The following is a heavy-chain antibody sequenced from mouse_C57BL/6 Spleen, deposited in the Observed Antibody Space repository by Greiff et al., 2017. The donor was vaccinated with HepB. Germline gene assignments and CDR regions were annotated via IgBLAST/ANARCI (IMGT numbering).Heavy chain of an antibody. CDR3: AREGAYYSNRWYFDV. D-gene: IGHD2-5*01. CDR1: GFTFSDYY. Sequence: DVQLVESEGGLVQPGSSMKLSCTASGFTFSDYYMAWVRQVPEKGLEWVANINYDGSSTYYLDSLKSRFIISRDNAKNILYLQMSSLKSEDSATYYCAREGAYYSNRWYFDVWGTGTTVTVSS. V-gene: IGHV5-16*01. J-gene: IGHJ1*03. CDR2: INYDGSST.